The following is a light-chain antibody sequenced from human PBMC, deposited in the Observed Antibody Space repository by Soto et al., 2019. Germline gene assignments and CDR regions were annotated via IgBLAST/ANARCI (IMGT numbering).Light chain of an antibody. Sequence: DVVMTQSPLSLPVTLGQPAPISCRSSQSLVFSNGNTYLNWFQQRPGQSPRRLIYKVSNWVSGVPDRFSGSGSGSDFTMKISRVQPEDVGLYYCIQSKHPWTFGKGTKVEIK. CDR2: KVS. CDR3: IQSKHPWT. J-gene: IGKJ1*01. V-gene: IGKV2D-30*01. CDR1: QSLVFSNGNTY.